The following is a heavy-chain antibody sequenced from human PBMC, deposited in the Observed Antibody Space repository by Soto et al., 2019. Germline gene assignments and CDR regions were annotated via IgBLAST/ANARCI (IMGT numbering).Heavy chain of an antibody. CDR2: SSSSGSTI. V-gene: IGHV3-48*03. D-gene: IGHD5-18*01. Sequence: EVQLVESGGGLVQPGGSLRLSCAASGFTFSTYEMNWVRQAPGKGLEWVSYSSSSGSTIYYADSVQGRFTISRDNAKNVPYLQMNSLRAEDTAVDYWARVSGYSYGDFDYWGQGTLVTVSS. CDR1: GFTFSTYE. CDR3: ARVSGYSYGDFDY. J-gene: IGHJ4*02.